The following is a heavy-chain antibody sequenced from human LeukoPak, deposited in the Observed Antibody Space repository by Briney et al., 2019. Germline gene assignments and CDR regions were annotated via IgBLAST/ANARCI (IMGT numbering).Heavy chain of an antibody. J-gene: IGHJ4*02. V-gene: IGHV1-18*01. CDR2: ISPYNGNT. CDR1: GYTFTSYG. CDR3: ARGNYYYDMYYFDY. Sequence: GASVKVSCKASGYTFTSYGISWVRQAPGQGLEWMGWISPYNGNTNYAQRLQGRVTLTTDTSTTTAYMELRSLRSDDTAFYYCARGNYYYDMYYFDYWGQGTLVTVSS. D-gene: IGHD3-22*01.